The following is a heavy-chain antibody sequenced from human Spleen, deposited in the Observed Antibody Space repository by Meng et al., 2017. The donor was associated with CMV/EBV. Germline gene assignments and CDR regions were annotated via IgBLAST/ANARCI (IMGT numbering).Heavy chain of an antibody. D-gene: IGHD1-26*01. CDR3: AKSSSRIVATNNYFDY. V-gene: IGHV3-33*06. J-gene: IGHJ4*02. CDR1: GFTFTSYA. CDR2: IWYDGSNL. Sequence: GGSLRLSCAASGFTFTSYAMHWVRQAPGEGLEWVAVIWYDGSNLYYTDSVKGRFTISRDNSKNTLDLQMTSLRAEDTAVYYCAKSSSRIVATNNYFDYWGQGTLVTVSS.